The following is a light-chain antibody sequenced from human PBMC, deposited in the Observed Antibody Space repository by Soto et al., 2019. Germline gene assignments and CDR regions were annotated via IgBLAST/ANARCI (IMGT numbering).Light chain of an antibody. J-gene: IGKJ5*01. CDR3: QQRSNWPIT. V-gene: IGKV3-11*01. CDR2: DAY. CDR1: QSVSSY. Sequence: EIVLTQSPATLSLSPVERATLSCRASQSVSSYLAWYQQKHGQAPRLLIYDAYNRATGIPDRFSGSGSGTDFTLTISSLEPEDFAVYYCQQRSNWPITFGQGKRLEIK.